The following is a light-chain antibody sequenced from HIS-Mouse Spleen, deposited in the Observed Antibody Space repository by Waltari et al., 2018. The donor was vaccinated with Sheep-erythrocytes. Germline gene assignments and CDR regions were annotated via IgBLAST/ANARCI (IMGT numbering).Light chain of an antibody. CDR3: QQYGSSPLT. CDR1: QSVSSSY. V-gene: IGKV3-20*01. CDR2: GAS. J-gene: IGKJ4*01. Sequence: EIVLTQSPGTLSLSPGERATLPCRASQSVSSSYLAWYQQKPGQAPRPLIYGASSRATGIPDRFSGSASATDFTLTISRLEPEDFAVYYCQQYGSSPLTFGGGTKVEIK.